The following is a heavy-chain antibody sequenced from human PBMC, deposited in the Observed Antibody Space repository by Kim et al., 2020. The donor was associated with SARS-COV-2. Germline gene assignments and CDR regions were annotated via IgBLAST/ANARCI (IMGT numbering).Heavy chain of an antibody. CDR1: GFTFSSYG. D-gene: IGHD3-3*01. CDR2: ISYDGSNK. CDR3: AKDRRYYDFWSGYLSTYESSYYYYYYGMDV. J-gene: IGHJ6*02. V-gene: IGHV3-30*18. Sequence: GGSLRLSCAASGFTFSSYGMHWVRQAPGKGLEWVAVISYDGSNKYYADSVKGRFTISRDNSKNTLYLQMNSLRAEDTAVYYCAKDRRYYDFWSGYLSTYESSYYYYYYGMDVWGQGTTVTVSS.